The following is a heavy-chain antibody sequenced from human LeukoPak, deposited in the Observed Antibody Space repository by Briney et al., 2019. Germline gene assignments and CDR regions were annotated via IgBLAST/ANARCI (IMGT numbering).Heavy chain of an antibody. CDR2: ISYDGSNK. CDR1: GFTFSSYG. V-gene: IGHV3-30*18. D-gene: IGHD3-10*01. J-gene: IGHJ6*03. CDR3: AKDKASYYGSGSYYEGYYYYYMDV. Sequence: GGSLRLSCAASGFTFSSYGMHWVRQAPGKGLEWVAVISYDGSNKYYADSVKGRFTISRDNSKNTLYLQMNSLRAEDTAVYYCAKDKASYYGSGSYYEGYYYYYMDVWGKGTTVTISS.